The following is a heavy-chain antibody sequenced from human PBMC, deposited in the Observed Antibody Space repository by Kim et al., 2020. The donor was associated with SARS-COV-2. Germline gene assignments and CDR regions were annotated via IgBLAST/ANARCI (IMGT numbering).Heavy chain of an antibody. D-gene: IGHD1-26*01. J-gene: IGHJ4*02. Sequence: SETLSLTCTVSGGSISSSSYYWGWIRQPPGKGLEWIGSIYYSGSTYYNPSLKSRVTISVDTSKNQFSLKLSSVTAADTAVYYCASPTPYSGSYFRWGQGTLVTVSS. CDR2: IYYSGST. CDR1: GGSISSSSYY. V-gene: IGHV4-39*01. CDR3: ASPTPYSGSYFR.